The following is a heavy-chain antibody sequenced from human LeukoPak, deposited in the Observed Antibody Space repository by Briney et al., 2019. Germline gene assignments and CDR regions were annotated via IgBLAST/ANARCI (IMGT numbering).Heavy chain of an antibody. Sequence: PGGSLRLSCAASGFTFSTYGMHWVRQAPGTGLEWVAFIRSDGSIKYYADSVKGRFTISRDNSKNTLYVQMNSLRAEDTAVYYCAKSNGYGLIDIWGQGTMVTVSS. V-gene: IGHV3-30*02. CDR1: GFTFSTYG. CDR2: IRSDGSIK. D-gene: IGHD3-22*01. J-gene: IGHJ3*02. CDR3: AKSNGYGLIDI.